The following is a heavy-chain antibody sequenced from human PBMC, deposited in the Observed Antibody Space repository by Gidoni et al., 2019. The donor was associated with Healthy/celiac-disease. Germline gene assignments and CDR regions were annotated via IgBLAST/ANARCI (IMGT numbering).Heavy chain of an antibody. CDR1: GFTFSSHA. V-gene: IGHV3-64*01. Sequence: EVQLVESGGGLVQPGGSLRLSCAASGFTFSSHAMHWVRQAPGKGLEYVSAISSNGGSTYYANSVKGRFTISRDNSKNTLYLQMGSLRAEDMAVYYCATALITTSYYYYYMDVWGKGTTVTVSS. D-gene: IGHD3-22*01. J-gene: IGHJ6*03. CDR3: ATALITTSYYYYYMDV. CDR2: ISSNGGST.